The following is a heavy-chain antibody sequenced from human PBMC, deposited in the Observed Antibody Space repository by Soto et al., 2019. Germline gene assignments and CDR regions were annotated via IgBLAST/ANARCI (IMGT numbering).Heavy chain of an antibody. V-gene: IGHV1-3*01. CDR3: ASPSSGSGNYY. CDR1: GYTFSNYA. J-gene: IGHJ4*02. CDR2: INADNGNT. D-gene: IGHD3-10*01. Sequence: QVQLVQSGAEVKKPGASVKVSCKASGYTFSNYALHWVRQAPGQRLEWMGWINADNGNTKYSQKFHGRVTFTRDTSASTAYMDLSSLRSEDTAVYYCASPSSGSGNYYWGQGTLVTVSS.